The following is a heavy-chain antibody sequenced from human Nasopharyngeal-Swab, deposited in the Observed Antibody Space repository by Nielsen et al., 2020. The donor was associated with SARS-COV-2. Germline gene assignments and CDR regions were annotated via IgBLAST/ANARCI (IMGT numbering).Heavy chain of an antibody. CDR3: ARGTIFGVVKRGPWDYYGMDD. CDR2: ISYDGSNK. CDR1: GFSFRSYG. V-gene: IGHV3-30*03. J-gene: IGHJ6*02. D-gene: IGHD3-3*01. Sequence: LSLTCAASGFSFRSYGMHWVRQAPGKGLAWVAVISYDGSNKDYADSVKGRFTISRDNSKNTLYLQTNSLRADDTAVYYCARGTIFGVVKRGPWDYYGMDDWGQGTTVTVSS.